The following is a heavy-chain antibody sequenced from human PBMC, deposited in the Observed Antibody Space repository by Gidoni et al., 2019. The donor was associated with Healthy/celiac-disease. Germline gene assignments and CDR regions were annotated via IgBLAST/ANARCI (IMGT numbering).Heavy chain of an antibody. CDR1: GFSLSTSGMG. Sequence: ITLKESGHTLVKPTQTPTLTCTFSGFSLSTSGMGVGWSRQPPGKALELLALIYWKDDKSYSPSLKSRLTITKDTSKNQVVLTMTNMDPVDTATYYCAHRFRDFDFWSGYYSYSCFDYWGQGTLVTVSS. V-gene: IGHV2-5*01. J-gene: IGHJ4*02. D-gene: IGHD3-3*01. CDR3: AHRFRDFDFWSGYYSYSCFDY. CDR2: IYWKDDK.